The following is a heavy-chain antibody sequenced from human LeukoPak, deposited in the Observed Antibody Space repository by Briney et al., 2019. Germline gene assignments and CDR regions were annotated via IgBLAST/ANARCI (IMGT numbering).Heavy chain of an antibody. Sequence: GASVKVSCKASGYTFTGYYMHWVRQAPGQGLEWMGWINPNSGGTNYAQRSQGRVTMTRDTSISTAYMELSRLRSDDTAVYYCAGVRTRSSGWYGYWGQGTLVTVSS. D-gene: IGHD6-19*01. J-gene: IGHJ4*02. CDR3: AGVRTRSSGWYGY. CDR1: GYTFTGYY. CDR2: INPNSGGT. V-gene: IGHV1-2*02.